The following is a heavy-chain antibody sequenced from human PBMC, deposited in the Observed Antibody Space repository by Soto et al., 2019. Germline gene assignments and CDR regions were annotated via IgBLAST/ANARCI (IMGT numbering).Heavy chain of an antibody. CDR1: GGSISSYY. CDR2: VHHSWGS. CDR3: ARQGFGPLHGLVDV. J-gene: IGHJ6*02. Sequence: QVQLQESGPGLVKPSETLSLSCTVSGGSISSYYWSWFRQSPGKRMEWIGYVHHSWGSSYNPSLQRRVAISLDTSKSQFSLKVTSVPATEPAVYYCARQGFGPLHGLVDVWGQGTTVTVSS. D-gene: IGHD3-10*01. V-gene: IGHV4-59*08.